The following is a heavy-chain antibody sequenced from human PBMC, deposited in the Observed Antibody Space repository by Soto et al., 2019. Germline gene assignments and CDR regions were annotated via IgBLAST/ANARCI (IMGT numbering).Heavy chain of an antibody. CDR1: AYTFTSFG. CDR3: ARAVAGLATFDC. D-gene: IGHD6-19*01. Sequence: ASLKVSCKAYAYTFTSFGISWLRQAPGEGLEWMGWISAFNGERNYAQKFQDRLTMTTDTSTNTAYMELRSLRSDDTAVYFCARAVAGLATFDCWGQGTLVTVSS. J-gene: IGHJ4*02. CDR2: ISAFNGER. V-gene: IGHV1-18*01.